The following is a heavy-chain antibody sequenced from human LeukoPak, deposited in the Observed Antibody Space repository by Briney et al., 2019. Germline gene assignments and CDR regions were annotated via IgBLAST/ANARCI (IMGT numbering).Heavy chain of an antibody. CDR3: TRSPYSSSYYFWD. Sequence: GGSLRLSCAASGFTFSAYNMNWVRQTPGKGLEWVSFISSSSDSMYYPDSVKGRFTVSRDNAKNSLYLQINSLRAEDTAVYYCTRSPYSSSYYFWDWGHGTLVTVSS. CDR2: ISSSSDSM. J-gene: IGHJ4*01. CDR1: GFTFSAYN. D-gene: IGHD6-13*01. V-gene: IGHV3-48*01.